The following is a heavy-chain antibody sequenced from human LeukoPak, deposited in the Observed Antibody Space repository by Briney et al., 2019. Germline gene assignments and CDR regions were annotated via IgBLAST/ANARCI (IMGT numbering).Heavy chain of an antibody. CDR3: ARGGYSSSWYLNY. V-gene: IGHV4-4*07. Sequence: SETLSLTCIVSGGSISSYYWSWIRQPAGKGLEWIGRIYTSGSTNDNPSLKSRITMSVDTSKNQFSLKLSSVTAADTAVYYCARGGYSSSWYLNYWGQGTLVTVSS. J-gene: IGHJ4*02. CDR1: GGSISSYY. CDR2: IYTSGST. D-gene: IGHD6-13*01.